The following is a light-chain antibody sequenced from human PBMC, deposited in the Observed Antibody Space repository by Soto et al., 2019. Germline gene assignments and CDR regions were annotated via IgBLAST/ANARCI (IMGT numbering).Light chain of an antibody. J-gene: IGKJ5*01. CDR2: DAS. CDR3: QQYGSSPT. V-gene: IGKV3D-20*01. Sequence: EIVVTQSPATLSLSPGEIATLSCGASQSVSSSYLAWYQQKPGLAPRLLIYDASSRATGIPDRFSGSESGTDFTLTISRLEPEDFAVYYCQQYGSSPTFGRGTRLEI. CDR1: QSVSSSY.